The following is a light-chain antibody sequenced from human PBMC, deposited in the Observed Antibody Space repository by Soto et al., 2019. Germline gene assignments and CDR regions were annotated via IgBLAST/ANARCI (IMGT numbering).Light chain of an antibody. CDR3: QSYESSTV. CDR1: SGSIASNY. Sequence: NFMLTQPHSVSESPGKTVTISCTRSSGSIASNYVQWYQQRPGSAPTTVIYEDNQRPSGVPDRFSGSIDSSSNSASLTISGLKTEDEAGYYCQSYESSTVFGGGTKLTVL. V-gene: IGLV6-57*04. CDR2: EDN. J-gene: IGLJ2*01.